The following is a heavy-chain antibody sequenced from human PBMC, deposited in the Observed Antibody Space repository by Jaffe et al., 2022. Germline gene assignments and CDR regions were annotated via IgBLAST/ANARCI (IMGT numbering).Heavy chain of an antibody. Sequence: QLQLQESGPGLVKPSETLSLTCTVSGGSISSSSYYWGWIRQPPGKGLEWIGSIYYSGSTYYNPSLKSRVTISVDTSKNQFSLKLSSVTAADTAVYYCARLEGDDYGDYVPPHFDYWGQGTLVTVSS. CDR1: GGSISSSSYY. J-gene: IGHJ4*02. CDR2: IYYSGST. D-gene: IGHD4-17*01. V-gene: IGHV4-39*01. CDR3: ARLEGDDYGDYVPPHFDY.